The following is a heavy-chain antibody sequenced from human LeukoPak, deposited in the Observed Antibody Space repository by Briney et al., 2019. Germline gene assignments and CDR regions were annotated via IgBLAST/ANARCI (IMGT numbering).Heavy chain of an antibody. V-gene: IGHV1-69*13. J-gene: IGHJ4*02. CDR1: GGTFSSYA. CDR2: IIPIFGTA. D-gene: IGHD2-2*01. CDR3: ARLALGYCSSTSCPHFDY. Sequence: ASVKVSCKASGGTFSSYAISWVRQAPGQGLEWMGGIIPIFGTANYAQKFQGRVTITADESTSTAYMELSSLRSEDTAVYYCARLALGYCSSTSCPHFDYWGQGTLVTVSS.